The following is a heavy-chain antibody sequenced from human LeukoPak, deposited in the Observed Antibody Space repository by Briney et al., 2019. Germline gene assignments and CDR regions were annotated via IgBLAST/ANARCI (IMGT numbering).Heavy chain of an antibody. J-gene: IGHJ4*02. CDR2: MSGSGGST. CDR3: AKAMAQYYFDY. V-gene: IGHV3-23*01. D-gene: IGHD5-24*01. Sequence: GGSLRLSCGASGFTFSGYAMSWVREAPGKGLEWVSAMSGSGGSTYYADSVKGRFTIYRDNSKHTLCLQMNSLRADDTAVYYCAKAMAQYYFDYWDQGILVTVSS. CDR1: GFTFSGYA.